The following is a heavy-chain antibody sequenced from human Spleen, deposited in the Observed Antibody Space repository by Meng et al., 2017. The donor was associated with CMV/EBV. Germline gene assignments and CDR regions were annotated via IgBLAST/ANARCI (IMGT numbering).Heavy chain of an antibody. Sequence: SETLSLTCSVSGGSISTYYWTWIRQPPGKGLEWIGSIYYSGNSYYTPSLKSRVTLSVDTSKNQFSLKLSSVTAADTAVYYCVRDERDTYVFRGDPWGQGTLVTVSS. CDR2: IYYSGNS. CDR3: VRDERDTYVFRGDP. CDR1: GGSISTYY. V-gene: IGHV4-59*12. D-gene: IGHD3-16*01. J-gene: IGHJ5*02.